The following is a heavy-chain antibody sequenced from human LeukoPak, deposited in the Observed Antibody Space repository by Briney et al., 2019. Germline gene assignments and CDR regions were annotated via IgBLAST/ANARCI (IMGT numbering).Heavy chain of an antibody. D-gene: IGHD6-19*01. CDR2: IYYSGST. V-gene: IGHV4-61*01. Sequence: SETLSLTCTVSGGSVSSGSYYWSWIRQPPGKGLVWIVYIYYSGSTNYNPSLKSRVTISVDTSKNQFSLKLSSVTAADTAVYYCARDRSPEYSSGWYEYYYGMDVWGQGTTVTVSS. CDR3: ARDRSPEYSSGWYEYYYGMDV. CDR1: GGSVSSGSYY. J-gene: IGHJ6*02.